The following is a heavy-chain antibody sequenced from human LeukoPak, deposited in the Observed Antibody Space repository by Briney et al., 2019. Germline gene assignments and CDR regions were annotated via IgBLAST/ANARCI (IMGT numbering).Heavy chain of an antibody. CDR3: ARGGVNPVDH. V-gene: IGHV3-74*01. J-gene: IGHJ4*02. CDR2: MNEYSTTI. Sequence: GGSLRLSCAASGFPFNSFWMHWVRQAPGKGLGWVSDMNEYSTTIRYADSVKGRFTLSRDNAKSILYLQMNNLRAEDTAMYFCARGGVNPVDHWGQGTLVTVSS. CDR1: GFPFNSFW. D-gene: IGHD1-14*01.